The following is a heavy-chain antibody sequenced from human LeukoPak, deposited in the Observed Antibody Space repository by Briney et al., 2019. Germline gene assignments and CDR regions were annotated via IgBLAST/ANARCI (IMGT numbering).Heavy chain of an antibody. V-gene: IGHV3-21*01. CDR3: ATGYCSGGSCYFDY. D-gene: IGHD2-15*01. CDR1: GFTFSSYS. CDR2: ISSSSSYI. J-gene: IGHJ4*02. Sequence: GGSLRLSCAASGFTFSSYSMNWVRQAPGKGLEWVSSISSSSSYIYYADSVKGRFTISRDNAKNSLYLQMNSLRAEDTAVYYCATGYCSGGSCYFDYWGQGTMVTVSS.